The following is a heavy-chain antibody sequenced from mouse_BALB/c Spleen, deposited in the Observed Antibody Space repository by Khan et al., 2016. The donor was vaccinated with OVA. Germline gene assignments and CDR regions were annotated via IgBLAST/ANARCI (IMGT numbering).Heavy chain of an antibody. Sequence: QVQLQQSGAELARPGASVKMSCKASGYTFTSYWMHWIKQRPGQGLEWIGNINPSNGYTNHNKKFREKATLTAEKSSSTAYMQLSSLTYEDSAVSYCSRSFHYHVSGDSLDYLGQGTSVTVSS. CDR3: SRSFHYHVSGDSLDY. D-gene: IGHD1-1*01. CDR1: GYTFTSYW. J-gene: IGHJ4*01. CDR2: INPSNGYT. V-gene: IGHV1-7*01.